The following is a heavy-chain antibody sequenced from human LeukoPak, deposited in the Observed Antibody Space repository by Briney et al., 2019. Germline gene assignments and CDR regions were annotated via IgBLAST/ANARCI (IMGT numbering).Heavy chain of an antibody. CDR1: GYTFTSYG. J-gene: IGHJ4*02. Sequence: ASVKVSCTASGYTFTSYGISWVRQAPGQGLEWMGWISAYNGNTNYAQKLQGRVTMTTDTSTSTAYMELRSLRSDDTAVYYCARDAPTMVLGDRFDYWGQGTLVTVSS. D-gene: IGHD3-10*01. CDR3: ARDAPTMVLGDRFDY. CDR2: ISAYNGNT. V-gene: IGHV1-18*01.